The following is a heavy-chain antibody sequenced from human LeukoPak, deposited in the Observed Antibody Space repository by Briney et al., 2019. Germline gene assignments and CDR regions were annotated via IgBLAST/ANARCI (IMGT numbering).Heavy chain of an antibody. CDR2: INPSGGST. CDR3: ARGRYSSSWGYGMDV. D-gene: IGHD6-13*01. V-gene: IGHV1-46*01. J-gene: IGHJ6*02. CDR1: GYTFTSYY. Sequence: GASVKVSCKASGYTFTSYYMHWVRQAPGQGLEWMGIINPSGGSTSYAQKFQGRVTMTRDTSTSTAYMELRSLRSDDTAVYYCARGRYSSSWGYGMDVWGQGTTVTVSS.